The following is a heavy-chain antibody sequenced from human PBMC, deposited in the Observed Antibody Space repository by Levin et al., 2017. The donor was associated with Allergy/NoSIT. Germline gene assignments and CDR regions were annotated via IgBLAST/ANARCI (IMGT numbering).Heavy chain of an antibody. CDR3: AKGTDYGDYGGY. Sequence: GGSLRLSCAASGFTFSSYGMHWVRQAPGKGLEWVAVISYDGSNKYYADSVKGRFTISRDNSKNTLYLQMNSLRAEDTAVYYCAKGTDYGDYGGYWGQGTLVTVSS. J-gene: IGHJ4*02. CDR2: ISYDGSNK. D-gene: IGHD4-17*01. V-gene: IGHV3-30*18. CDR1: GFTFSSYG.